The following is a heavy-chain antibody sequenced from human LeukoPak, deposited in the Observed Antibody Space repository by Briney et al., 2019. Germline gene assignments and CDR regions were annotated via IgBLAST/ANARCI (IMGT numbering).Heavy chain of an antibody. CDR1: GFTFDDYT. D-gene: IGHD6-19*01. CDR3: AKDISGGSGWYDY. V-gene: IGHV3-43*01. CDR2: ISWDGGST. Sequence: SGGSLRLSCAASGFTFDDYTMHWVRQAPGKGLEWVSLISWDGGSTHYADSVKGRFTISRDNSKNSLYLQMNSLRTEDTALYYCAKDISGGSGWYDYWGQGTLVTVSS. J-gene: IGHJ4*02.